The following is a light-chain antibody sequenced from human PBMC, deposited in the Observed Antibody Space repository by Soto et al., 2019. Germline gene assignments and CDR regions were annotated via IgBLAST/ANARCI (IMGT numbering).Light chain of an antibody. J-gene: IGLJ1*01. CDR1: SSNIGSNF. CDR3: QSYDISLHNYV. CDR2: GDN. V-gene: IGLV1-40*01. Sequence: QSVLTQPPSASGTPGQRVTISCFGSSSNIGSNFVYWYQHLPGTAPKLLIYGDNNRPSGVPDRFSGSKSGTSASLAITRLQAEDEADYYCQSYDISLHNYVFGTGTKVTVL.